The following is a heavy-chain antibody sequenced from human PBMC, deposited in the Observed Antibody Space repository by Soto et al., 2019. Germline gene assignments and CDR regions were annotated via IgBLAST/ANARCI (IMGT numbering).Heavy chain of an antibody. CDR1: GFTFSSYW. D-gene: IGHD3-16*02. CDR2: IKQDGSEK. Sequence: EVQLVESGGGLVQPGGSLRLSCAASGFTFSSYWMSWVRQAPGKGLEWVANIKQDGSEKYYVDSVKGRFTISRDNAKNSLYLRMNSLRAEDTAVYYCARERSIMITFGGVIARSFDYWGQGTLVTVSS. J-gene: IGHJ4*02. CDR3: ARERSIMITFGGVIARSFDY. V-gene: IGHV3-7*01.